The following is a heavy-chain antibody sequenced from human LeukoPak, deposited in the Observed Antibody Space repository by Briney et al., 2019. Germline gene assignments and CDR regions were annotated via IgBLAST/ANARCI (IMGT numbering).Heavy chain of an antibody. CDR3: ARGGLIAIPSKFDY. D-gene: IGHD3-10*01. V-gene: IGHV4-59*01. J-gene: IGHJ4*02. Sequence: SETLSLTCSVSGGSISSYYWIWIRQPPGKGLEWIGYFHYSGGTNYSPSLKSRVTMSVDTSKNQFSLKLSSVTAADTAVYYCARGGLIAIPSKFDYWGQGTLVTVSS. CDR2: FHYSGGT. CDR1: GGSISSYY.